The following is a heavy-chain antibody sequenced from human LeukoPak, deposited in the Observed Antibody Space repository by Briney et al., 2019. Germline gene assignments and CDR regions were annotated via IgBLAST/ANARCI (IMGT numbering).Heavy chain of an antibody. D-gene: IGHD6-13*01. Sequence: ASVKVSCKASGYSFNTYYMHWVRQAPGQGLEWMGILNPSSGRTSSAQKFQDRVTMTRDTSTSTVYMELSSLRSEDTAVYYCARGTIAAAGYYYFDYWGQGTQVTVSS. V-gene: IGHV1-46*02. CDR1: GYSFNTYY. J-gene: IGHJ4*02. CDR2: LNPSSGRT. CDR3: ARGTIAAAGYYYFDY.